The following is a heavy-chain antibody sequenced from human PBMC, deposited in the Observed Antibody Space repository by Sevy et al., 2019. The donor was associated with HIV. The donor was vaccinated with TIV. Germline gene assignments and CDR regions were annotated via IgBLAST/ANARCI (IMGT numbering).Heavy chain of an antibody. J-gene: IGHJ6*02. D-gene: IGHD2-8*01. CDR1: GYTFTSYG. V-gene: IGHV1-18*01. CDR2: ISAYNSNT. CDR3: ARRGYCTNGVCYFYGMDV. Sequence: ASVKVACKASGYTFTSYGISWVRQAPGQGLEWMGWISAYNSNTNYAQKVQGRVTMTTDTSTGTAYMELRSLRSDDTAVYYCARRGYCTNGVCYFYGMDVWGQGTTVTVSS.